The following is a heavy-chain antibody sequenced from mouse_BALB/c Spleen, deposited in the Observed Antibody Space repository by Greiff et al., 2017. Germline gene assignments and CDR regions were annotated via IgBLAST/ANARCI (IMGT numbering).Heavy chain of an antibody. D-gene: IGHD2-4*01. Sequence: EVQVVESGGDLVKPGGSLKLSCAASGFTFSSYGMSWVRQTPDKRLEWVATISSGGSYTYYPDSVNGRFTISRDNAKNTLYLQMSSLKSEDTAMYYCARHEDDYDEGAAYWGQGTLVTVSA. CDR2: ISSGGSYT. J-gene: IGHJ3*01. CDR3: ARHEDDYDEGAAY. V-gene: IGHV5-6*01. CDR1: GFTFSSYG.